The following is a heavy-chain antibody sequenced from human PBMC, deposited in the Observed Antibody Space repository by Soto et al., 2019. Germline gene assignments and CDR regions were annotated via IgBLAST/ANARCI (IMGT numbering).Heavy chain of an antibody. V-gene: IGHV4-61*01. J-gene: IGHJ4*02. CDR1: GASVSSGSFY. CDR3: ARVPLRYSSSHNFDS. D-gene: IGHD6-19*01. CDR2: IYNNETF. Sequence: SETLSLTCSVSGASVSSGSFYWRWIRQPPGKGLEWIGFIYNNETFNYNPSLKSRVTLSVDTSKHQFSLKLSSVTAADTAVYYCARVPLRYSSSHNFDSWGQGALVPVSS.